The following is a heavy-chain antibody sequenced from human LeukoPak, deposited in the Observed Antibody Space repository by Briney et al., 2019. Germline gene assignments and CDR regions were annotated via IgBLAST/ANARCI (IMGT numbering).Heavy chain of an antibody. Sequence: GGSLRLSCAASGFTFSSYAMSWVRQAPGKGLEWVSYISNSGDTINYSDSVKGRFTVSRDNAKNSLYLQMNSLRAEDTAVYYCARARGLGPGGWFDPWGQGTLVTVSS. CDR1: GFTFSSYA. V-gene: IGHV3-48*04. D-gene: IGHD3-10*01. CDR2: ISNSGDTI. J-gene: IGHJ5*02. CDR3: ARARGLGPGGWFDP.